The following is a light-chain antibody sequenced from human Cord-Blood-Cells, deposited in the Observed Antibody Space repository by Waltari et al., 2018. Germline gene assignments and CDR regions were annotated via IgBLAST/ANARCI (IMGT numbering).Light chain of an antibody. J-gene: IGKJ3*01. V-gene: IGKV3-20*01. CDR1: QSVSSSY. Sequence: DSVLTQPPGTLSLSPGERATLPCRASQSVSSSYLAWYQQKPGQAPRLLIYGASSRATGIPDRFSGSGSGTDFTLTISRLEPEDFAVYYCQQYGSSPFTFGPGTKVDIK. CDR2: GAS. CDR3: QQYGSSPFT.